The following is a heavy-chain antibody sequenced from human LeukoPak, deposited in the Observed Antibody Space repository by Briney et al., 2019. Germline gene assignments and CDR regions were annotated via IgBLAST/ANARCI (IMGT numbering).Heavy chain of an antibody. CDR2: LKQDGSEK. CDR3: ARQIGWRDAFDI. V-gene: IGHV3-7*01. CDR1: GFMFTSYW. D-gene: IGHD6-19*01. J-gene: IGHJ3*02. Sequence: GGSLRLSCAASGFMFTSYWMTWVRQAPGKGLEWVASLKQDGSEKYYVDSVKGRFTISRDNAKTSLYLQMNSLRAEDTAVYYCARQIGWRDAFDIWGQGTVVIVSS.